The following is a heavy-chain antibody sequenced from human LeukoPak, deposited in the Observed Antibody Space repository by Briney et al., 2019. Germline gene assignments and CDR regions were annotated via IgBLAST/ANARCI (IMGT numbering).Heavy chain of an antibody. D-gene: IGHD1-7*01. CDR3: GRDFGLTGTKRSFDI. V-gene: IGHV3-23*01. Sequence: GGSLRLSCAASGFTFSSYAMSWVRQAPGKGLEWVSAISGSGGTIYYADSVKGRFSISRDNAKNSLYLQMNSLRAEDTAVYYCGRDFGLTGTKRSFDIWGQGTMVTVSS. CDR2: ISGSGGTI. CDR1: GFTFSSYA. J-gene: IGHJ3*02.